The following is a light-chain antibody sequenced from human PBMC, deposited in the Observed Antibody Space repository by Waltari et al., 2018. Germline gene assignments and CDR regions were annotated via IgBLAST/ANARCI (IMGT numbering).Light chain of an antibody. Sequence: ETVMTQSPATLSVSPGERATLSCRASHSVSSKLAWYQQKPGQAPRLLIYGASTRATDIPARFSGGGSGTEFTLIISSLQSEDFAVYFCQQYSYWPRTFGRGTKVEIK. CDR2: GAS. CDR1: HSVSSK. CDR3: QQYSYWPRT. V-gene: IGKV3-15*01. J-gene: IGKJ1*01.